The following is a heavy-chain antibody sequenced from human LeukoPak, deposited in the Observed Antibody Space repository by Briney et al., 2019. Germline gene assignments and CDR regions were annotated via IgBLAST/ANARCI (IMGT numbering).Heavy chain of an antibody. CDR2: IIPILGIA. Sequence: SVKVSCTASGGTFSSYAISWVRQAPGQGLEWMGRIIPILGIANYAQKFQGRVTITADKSTSTAYMELSSLRSEDTAVYYCARGMTTVVTPLDYWGQGTLVTVSS. J-gene: IGHJ4*02. CDR1: GGTFSSYA. CDR3: ARGMTTVVTPLDY. D-gene: IGHD4-23*01. V-gene: IGHV1-69*04.